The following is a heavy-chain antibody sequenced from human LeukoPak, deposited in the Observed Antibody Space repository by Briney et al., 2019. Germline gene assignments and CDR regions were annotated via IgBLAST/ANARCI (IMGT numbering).Heavy chain of an antibody. CDR2: INPNSGGT. CDR3: ARVTMWYSGSYGY. CDR1: GYTFTGYY. J-gene: IGHJ4*02. D-gene: IGHD1-26*01. Sequence: ASVKVSCKASGYTFTGYYMHWVRQAPGQGLEWMGRINPNSGGTNYAQKFQGRVTMTRDTSISTAYTGLSRLRSDDTAVYYCARVTMWYSGSYGYWGQGTLVTVSS. V-gene: IGHV1-2*06.